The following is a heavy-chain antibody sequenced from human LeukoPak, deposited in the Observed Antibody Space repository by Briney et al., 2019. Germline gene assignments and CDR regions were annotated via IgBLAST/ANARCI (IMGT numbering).Heavy chain of an antibody. CDR3: ATAIPATAIPYYFDS. Sequence: PGRSLRLSCAASGFTFFTYSMHWVRQAPGKGLEWVAVISYDGDKKYYADPVKGRLTISRDNAKNSLYLQMNSLRAEDTAVYYCATAIPATAIPYYFDSWGQGTLVSVSS. CDR2: ISYDGDKK. CDR1: GFTFFTYS. V-gene: IGHV3-30*04. D-gene: IGHD2-2*02. J-gene: IGHJ4*02.